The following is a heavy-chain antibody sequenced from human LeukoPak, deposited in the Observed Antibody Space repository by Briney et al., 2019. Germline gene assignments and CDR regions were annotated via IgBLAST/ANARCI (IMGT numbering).Heavy chain of an antibody. CDR3: ARGPEIVLRFLEWLPDNWFDP. Sequence: ASVKVSCKASGYTFTSYDINWVRQATGQGLEWMGWMNPNSGNTGYAQKFQGRVTMTRNTSISTAYMELSSLRSEDTAVYYCARGPEIVLRFLEWLPDNWFDPWGQGTLVTVSS. D-gene: IGHD3-3*01. CDR2: MNPNSGNT. V-gene: IGHV1-8*01. J-gene: IGHJ5*02. CDR1: GYTFTSYD.